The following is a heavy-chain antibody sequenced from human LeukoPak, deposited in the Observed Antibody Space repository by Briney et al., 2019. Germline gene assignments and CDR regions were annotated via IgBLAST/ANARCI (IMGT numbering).Heavy chain of an antibody. J-gene: IGHJ4*02. CDR3: ARQTGSGLFILP. Sequence: PSETLSLTCTVSGGSISGSTYYWGWSRQPPGKGLEWIVSIYYSGNAYYNASRKSQISISIDTSKNQFSLRLTSVTAADTAVYYCARQTGSGLFILPGGQGTLVTVSS. CDR2: IYYSGNA. V-gene: IGHV4-39*01. D-gene: IGHD3/OR15-3a*01. CDR1: GGSISGSTYY.